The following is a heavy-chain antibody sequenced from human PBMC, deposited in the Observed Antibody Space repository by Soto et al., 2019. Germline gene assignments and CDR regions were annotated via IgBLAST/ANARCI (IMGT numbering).Heavy chain of an antibody. D-gene: IGHD3-22*01. V-gene: IGHV3-66*01. CDR2: IYRGGST. Sequence: EVQLVESGGGLVQPGGSLRLSCAASGFTVSSNFMSWVRQAPGKGLEWVSLIYRGGSTYYADSVKGRFTISRDKSKNTLYLQINSLRAEDTAVYYCARDTALNYYDSSGYHFDYWGQGTLVTVSS. CDR3: ARDTALNYYDSSGYHFDY. J-gene: IGHJ4*02. CDR1: GFTVSSNF.